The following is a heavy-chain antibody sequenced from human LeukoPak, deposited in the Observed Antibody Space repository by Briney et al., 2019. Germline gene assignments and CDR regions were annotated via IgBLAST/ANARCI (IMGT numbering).Heavy chain of an antibody. Sequence: GGSLRLSCAASGFTFSNAWMSWVRQAPGKGLEWVSVIYSSGSTYYADSVKGRFTISRDNSKNTLYLQMNSLRAEDTAVYYCAREGQEGSSTTPGAFDIWGQGTMVTVSS. CDR1: GFTFSNAW. CDR2: IYSSGST. V-gene: IGHV3-66*01. D-gene: IGHD2-2*01. J-gene: IGHJ3*02. CDR3: AREGQEGSSTTPGAFDI.